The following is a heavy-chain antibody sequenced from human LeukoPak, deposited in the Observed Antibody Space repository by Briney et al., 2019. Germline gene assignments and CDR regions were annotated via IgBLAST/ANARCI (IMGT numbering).Heavy chain of an antibody. CDR2: ISSTSSYI. CDR1: GFTFSNYF. D-gene: IGHD2-21*02. CDR3: ARGLCGGDCYSD. Sequence: PGGSLRLSCAASGFTFSNYFMNWVRQAPGKGLEWVSAISSTSSYIYYADPVKGRFTFSRDNAKNSLYLQMNSLRAEDTAAYYCARGLCGGDCYSDWGQGTLVTVSS. V-gene: IGHV3-21*01. J-gene: IGHJ4*02.